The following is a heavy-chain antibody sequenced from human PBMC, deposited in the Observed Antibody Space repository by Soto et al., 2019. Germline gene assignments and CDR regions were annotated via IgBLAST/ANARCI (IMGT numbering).Heavy chain of an antibody. CDR1: GYSFTSQY. CDR3: AREHWVRPGGGGTEPLDI. D-gene: IGHD3-16*01. V-gene: IGHV1-46*01. J-gene: IGHJ3*02. CDR2: INPNGGST. Sequence: QVQLVQSGAEVKKPGASVKISCEASGYSFTSQYVHWVRQAPGQGLEWMGIINPNGGSTTYAQKFQGGGTMTGDTPTRTVYRELGTLASEDTALYYRAREHWVRPGGGGTEPLDIWGQGTMVTVAS.